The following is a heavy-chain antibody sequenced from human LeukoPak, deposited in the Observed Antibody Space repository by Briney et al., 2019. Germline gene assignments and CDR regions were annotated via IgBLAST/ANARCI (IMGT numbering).Heavy chain of an antibody. CDR1: GFTFSSYA. CDR3: AKDQSGNGDYAD. D-gene: IGHD4-17*01. CDR2: ISGSGGST. J-gene: IGHJ4*02. V-gene: IGHV3-23*01. Sequence: GGSLRLSCAASGFTFSSYAMSWVRQAPGKGLEWVSAISGSGGSTYYADSVKGRFTISRDNSKDTLYLQMNSLRAQDTAVYYCAKDQSGNGDYADWGQGTLVTVSS.